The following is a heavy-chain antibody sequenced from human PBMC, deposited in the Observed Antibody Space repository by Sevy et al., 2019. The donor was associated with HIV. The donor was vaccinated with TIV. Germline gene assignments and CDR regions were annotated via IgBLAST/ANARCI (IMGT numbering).Heavy chain of an antibody. V-gene: IGHV3-72*01. Sequence: GGSLRLSCVASVFTFSDHYMEWVRQAPGKGLEWVGRTRNKADGYTTEYAASVKGRFTISRDDSKNSLYVQMNSLKTEDTAVYYCATHAGIAAAGRVFDYWGQGTLVTVSS. CDR1: VFTFSDHY. D-gene: IGHD6-13*01. CDR3: ATHAGIAAAGRVFDY. CDR2: TRNKADGYTT. J-gene: IGHJ4*02.